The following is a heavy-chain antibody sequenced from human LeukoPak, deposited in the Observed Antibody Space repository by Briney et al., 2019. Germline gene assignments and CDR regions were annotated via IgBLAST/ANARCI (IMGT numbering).Heavy chain of an antibody. J-gene: IGHJ3*02. Sequence: GASVKVSCKASGYTFTGYYMHWVRQAPGQGLKWMGWINPNSGGTNYAQKFQGRVTMTRDTSISTAYMELSRLRSDDTAVYYCARDPNGVDAFDIWGQGTMVTVSS. V-gene: IGHV1-2*02. CDR2: INPNSGGT. CDR3: ARDPNGVDAFDI. D-gene: IGHD2-8*01. CDR1: GYTFTGYY.